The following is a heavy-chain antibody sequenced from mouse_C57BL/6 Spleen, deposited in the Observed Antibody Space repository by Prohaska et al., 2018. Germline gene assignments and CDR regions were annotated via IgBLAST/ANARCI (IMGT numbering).Heavy chain of an antibody. V-gene: IGHV1-22*01. CDR1: TDYN. J-gene: IGHJ3*01. CDR3: ASNYEAY. Sequence: TDYNMHWVKQSHGKSLEWIGYINPNNGGTSYNQKFKGKATWTVNKSSSTAYMELRSLTSEDSAVYYCASNYEAYWGQGTLVTVSA. D-gene: IGHD2-1*01. CDR2: INPNNGGT.